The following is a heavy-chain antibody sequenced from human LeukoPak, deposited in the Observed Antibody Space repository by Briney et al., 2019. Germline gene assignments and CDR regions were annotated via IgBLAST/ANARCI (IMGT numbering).Heavy chain of an antibody. J-gene: IGHJ4*02. CDR2: IYHSGST. V-gene: IGHV4-59*12. CDR3: ARSKASTYFDY. CDR1: GGSISSYY. Sequence: PSETLSLTCTVSGGSISSYYWSWIRQPPGKGLEWIGYIYHSGSTYYNPSLKSRVTISVDRSKNQFSLKLSSVTAADTAVYYCARSKASTYFDYWGQGTLVTVSS.